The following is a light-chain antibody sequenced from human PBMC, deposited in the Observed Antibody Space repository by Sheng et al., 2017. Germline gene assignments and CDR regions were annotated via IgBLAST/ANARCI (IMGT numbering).Light chain of an antibody. CDR2: DAS. J-gene: IGKJ5*01. V-gene: IGKV3-11*01. Sequence: EIVLTQSPATLSLSPGQRATLSCRASQGVGSYLAWYQQKPGQAPRLLIYDASNRATGIPARFSGSGSGTDFTLTISSLEPEDFAVYYCQQRDDWPSITFGQGTRLEIK. CDR3: QQRDDWPSIT. CDR1: QGVGSY.